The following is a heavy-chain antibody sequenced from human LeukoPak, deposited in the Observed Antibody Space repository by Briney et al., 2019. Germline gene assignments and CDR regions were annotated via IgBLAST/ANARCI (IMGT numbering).Heavy chain of an antibody. D-gene: IGHD1-26*01. CDR2: INHSGTT. J-gene: IGHJ4*02. Sequence: SETLSLTCAVFGGSFSGYYWSWIRQSPGKGLEWIGEINHSGTTNSNPSLKSRVTISVDASKNQFSLKLSSLTAADTAVYYCARGGWELPEGSLDYWGKGTLVTVPS. V-gene: IGHV4-34*01. CDR1: GGSFSGYY. CDR3: ARGGWELPEGSLDY.